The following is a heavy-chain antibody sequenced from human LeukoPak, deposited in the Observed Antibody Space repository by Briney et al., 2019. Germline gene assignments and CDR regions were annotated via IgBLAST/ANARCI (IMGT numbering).Heavy chain of an antibody. D-gene: IGHD2-21*02. CDR2: ISSSSSFI. Sequence: GGSLRLSCAASGFTFSSYSMNWVRQAPGKGLEWVASISSSSSFIYYADSVKGRFTISRDNAKNSLYLQMNSVRAEDTAVYYCASVRSSDCCNFDYWGQGTLVTVSS. CDR1: GFTFSSYS. CDR3: ASVRSSDCCNFDY. J-gene: IGHJ4*02. V-gene: IGHV3-21*06.